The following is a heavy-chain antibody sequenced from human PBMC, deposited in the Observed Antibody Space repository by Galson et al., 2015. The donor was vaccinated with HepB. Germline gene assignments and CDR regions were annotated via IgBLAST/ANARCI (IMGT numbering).Heavy chain of an antibody. V-gene: IGHV3-33*01. CDR1: GFTLSSYN. J-gene: IGHJ4*02. D-gene: IGHD1-26*01. CDR2: IWYDGSNK. Sequence: SLRLSCAASGFTLSSYNMHWVRQAPGKGLEWVAVIWYDGSNKNYADSVKGRFTISRDNSKKTLYLQMNSLRAEDTAVYYCASGGTYSDYSEYWGQGTLVTVSS. CDR3: ASGGTYSDYSEY.